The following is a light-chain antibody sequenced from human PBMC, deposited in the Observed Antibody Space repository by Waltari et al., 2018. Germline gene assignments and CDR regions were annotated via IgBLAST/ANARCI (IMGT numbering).Light chain of an antibody. CDR3: CSYAGTSTFVV. CDR1: SSDVGADNY. Sequence: QSARTQPASVSGSPGRSITTSCTGSSSDVGADNYGSWYQQHPGKAPKLMIYDVTHRPSGVSNRFSGSKSGNTASLTISGLQADDEADYYCCSYAGTSTFVVFGGGTKLTVL. CDR2: DVT. J-gene: IGLJ3*02. V-gene: IGLV2-23*02.